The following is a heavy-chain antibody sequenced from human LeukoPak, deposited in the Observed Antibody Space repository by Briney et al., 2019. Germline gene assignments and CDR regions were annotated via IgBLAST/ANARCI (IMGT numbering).Heavy chain of an antibody. CDR1: GFSFSSYG. Sequence: GGSLRLSRAASGFSFSSYGMHWVRQAPGKGLEWVAFIRYDGSNKYYADSVKGRFTISRDNSQNTLYLQMNSLRAEDTAVYCCAKRSSGGLGLFDYWGQGTLVTVSS. CDR3: AKRSSGGLGLFDY. D-gene: IGHD3-16*01. J-gene: IGHJ4*02. CDR2: IRYDGSNK. V-gene: IGHV3-30*02.